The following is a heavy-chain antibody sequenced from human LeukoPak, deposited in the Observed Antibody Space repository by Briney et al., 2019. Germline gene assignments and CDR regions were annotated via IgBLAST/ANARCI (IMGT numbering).Heavy chain of an antibody. Sequence: GGSLRLSCAASGFTFSSYSMNWVRQAPGKGLEWVSSISSSSSYIYYADSVKGRFTISRDNSKNTLYLQMNSLRAEDTAVYYCARGGYSYGFSHYFDYWGQGTLVAVSS. CDR2: ISSSSSYI. J-gene: IGHJ4*02. CDR3: ARGGYSYGFSHYFDY. D-gene: IGHD5-18*01. CDR1: GFTFSSYS. V-gene: IGHV3-21*01.